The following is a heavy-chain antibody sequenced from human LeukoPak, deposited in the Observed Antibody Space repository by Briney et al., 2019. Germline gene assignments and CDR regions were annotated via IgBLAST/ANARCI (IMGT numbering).Heavy chain of an antibody. V-gene: IGHV3-74*01. CDR1: GFTFSNYW. CDR3: AKDKGPLLAAAGNFDY. Sequence: GGSLRLSCAASGFTFSNYWMHWVRQAPGKGLVWVSRINPDGGRISYADSVQGRFTISRDNAKNSLYLQMNSLRAEDTALYYCAKDKGPLLAAAGNFDYWGQGTLVTVSS. CDR2: INPDGGRI. D-gene: IGHD6-13*01. J-gene: IGHJ4*02.